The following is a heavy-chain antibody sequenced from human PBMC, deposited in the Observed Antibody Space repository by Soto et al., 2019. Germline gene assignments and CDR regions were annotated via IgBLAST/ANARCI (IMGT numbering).Heavy chain of an antibody. Sequence: QVQLQESGPGLVKPSQTLSLICTVSGGSISSGTYYWSWIRQHPGKGLEWIGYIFSGGTTYYIPSLKSRLTLSLEQANTQFSQKLISVTAADTAVYYCARGLRIAAAAWFDPWGQGTLVTVSS. V-gene: IGHV4-31*03. CDR1: GGSISSGTYY. J-gene: IGHJ5*02. D-gene: IGHD6-13*01. CDR3: ARGLRIAAAAWFDP. CDR2: IFSGGTT.